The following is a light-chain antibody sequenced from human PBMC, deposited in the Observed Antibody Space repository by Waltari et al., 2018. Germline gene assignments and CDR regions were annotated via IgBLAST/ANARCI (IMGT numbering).Light chain of an antibody. CDR1: QNLVTSDVNTY. V-gene: IGKV2-24*01. CDR3: LQATQFRT. J-gene: IGKJ1*01. CDR2: RVS. Sequence: DIVMTQTPLSSAVTLGQPASISCRSSQNLVTSDVNTYLRWLQQKPGQPPRLLIYRVSNRFPGVPDRFSGSGAGTDFTLKISRVEAEDVGIYYCLQATQFRTFGQGTKLDIK.